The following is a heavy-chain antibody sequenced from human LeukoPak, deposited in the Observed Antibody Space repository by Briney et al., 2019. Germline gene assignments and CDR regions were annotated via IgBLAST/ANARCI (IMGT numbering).Heavy chain of an antibody. CDR1: GFTFSNYW. D-gene: IGHD3-22*01. J-gene: IGHJ6*02. V-gene: IGHV3-7*01. CDR3: ARAEQYYYDSSLYYYYYGMDV. Sequence: GGSLRLSCAASGFTFSNYWMSWVRQAPGKGLECVANINQDGSEKYYIDSMKGRFTISRDNAKNSLYLQMNSLRAEGTAVYYCARAEQYYYDSSLYYYYYGMDVWGQGTTVTVSS. CDR2: INQDGSEK.